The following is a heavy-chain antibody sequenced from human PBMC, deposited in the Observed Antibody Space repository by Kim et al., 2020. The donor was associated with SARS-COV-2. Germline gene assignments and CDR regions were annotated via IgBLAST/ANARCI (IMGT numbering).Heavy chain of an antibody. CDR2: IIPIFGTA. V-gene: IGHV1-69*13. CDR3: ARDNGDYVSRIHTDY. CDR1: GGTFSSYA. Sequence: SVKVSCKASGGTFSSYAISWVRQAPGQGLEWMGGIIPIFGTANYAQKFQGRVTITADESTSTAYMELSSLRSEDTAVYYCARDNGDYVSRIHTDYWGQGTLVTVSS. D-gene: IGHD4-17*01. J-gene: IGHJ4*02.